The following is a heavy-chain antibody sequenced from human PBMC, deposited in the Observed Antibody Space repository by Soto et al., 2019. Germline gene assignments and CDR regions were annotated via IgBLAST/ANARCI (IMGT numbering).Heavy chain of an antibody. CDR1: GYTFTSYG. V-gene: IGHV1-18*01. D-gene: IGHD3-10*01. CDR2: ISAYNGNT. J-gene: IGHJ6*02. CDR3: AREETYYYGSGSRLYYYYYYGMDV. Sequence: EASVKVSCKASGYTFTSYGISWVRQAPGQGLEWMGWISAYNGNTNYAQKLQGRVTMTTDTSTSTAYMELRSLRSDDTAVYYCAREETYYYGSGSRLYYYYYYGMDVWGQGTTVTVSS.